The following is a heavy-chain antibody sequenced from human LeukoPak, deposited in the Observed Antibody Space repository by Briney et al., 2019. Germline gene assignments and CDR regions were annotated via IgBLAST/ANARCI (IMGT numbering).Heavy chain of an antibody. Sequence: GGSLRLSCAASGFTFSQSWMHWVRQAPGRGLVWVSRIHRDGSRSDYADSVKGRFTTSRDNAKQVLYLHMTSLTAEDTAFYYCARGGSPSDYWGHGTLVSVSS. J-gene: IGHJ4*01. D-gene: IGHD1-26*01. V-gene: IGHV3-74*01. CDR1: GFTFSQSW. CDR2: IHRDGSRS. CDR3: ARGGSPSDY.